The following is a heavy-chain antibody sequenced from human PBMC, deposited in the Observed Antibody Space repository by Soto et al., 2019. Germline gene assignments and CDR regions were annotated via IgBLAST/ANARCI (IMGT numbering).Heavy chain of an antibody. CDR2: INHSGST. J-gene: IGHJ5*02. D-gene: IGHD3-9*01. CDR3: ARVGRGLRYFDWLGTFDP. Sequence: PSETLSLTCAVYGGSFSGYYWSWIRQPPGKGLEWIGEINHSGSTNYNPSLKSRVTISVDTSKNQFSLKLSSVTAADTAVYYCARVGRGLRYFDWLGTFDPWGQGTLVTVSS. CDR1: GGSFSGYY. V-gene: IGHV4-34*01.